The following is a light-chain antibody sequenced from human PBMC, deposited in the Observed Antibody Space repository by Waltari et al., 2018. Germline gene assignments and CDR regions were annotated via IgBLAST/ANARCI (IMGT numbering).Light chain of an antibody. J-gene: IGLJ2*01. CDR3: QTWGSGIVI. Sequence: QPVLTQSPSASSSLGASVKLTCPLSTGHRDFAIPWHQQQPERGPRYLMKLNSDGSHTKWDESPDRFSVSSSGAERYLTISSLQSEDETAYYCQTWGSGIVIFGGGTQLTVL. V-gene: IGLV4-69*01. CDR1: TGHRDFA. CDR2: LNSDGSH.